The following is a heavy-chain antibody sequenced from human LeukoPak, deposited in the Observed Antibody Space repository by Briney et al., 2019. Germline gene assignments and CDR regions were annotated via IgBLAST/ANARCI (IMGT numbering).Heavy chain of an antibody. J-gene: IGHJ6*02. CDR2: ISASGGST. CDR3: AKADGDYYYYYGMDV. D-gene: IGHD4-17*01. CDR1: GFTFSSYA. Sequence: GGSLRLSCAGSGFTFSSYAMSWVRQAPGKGLECVSAISASGGSTYYADSVKGRFTIFRDNSKNTVYLQMNSLRAEDTAVYYCAKADGDYYYYYGMDVWGQGTTVTVSS. V-gene: IGHV3-23*01.